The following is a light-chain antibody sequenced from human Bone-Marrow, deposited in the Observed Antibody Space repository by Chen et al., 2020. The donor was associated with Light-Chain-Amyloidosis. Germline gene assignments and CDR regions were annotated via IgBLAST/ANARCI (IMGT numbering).Light chain of an antibody. CDR2: DDS. J-gene: IGLJ3*02. CDR3: QVWDRSSDRPV. Sequence: YVLRQPSSLSVAPGQTATIACGGTNIGSTSVHWYQQTPGQAPLLAVYDDSDRPLGIPERLSGSNSGNTATLTISRVEAGDEADYYCQVWDRSSDRPVFGGGTKLTVL. CDR1: NIGSTS. V-gene: IGLV3-21*02.